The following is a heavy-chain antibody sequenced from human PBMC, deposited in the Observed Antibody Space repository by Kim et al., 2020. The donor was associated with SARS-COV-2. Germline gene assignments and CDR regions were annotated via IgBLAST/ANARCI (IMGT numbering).Heavy chain of an antibody. Sequence: GGSLRLSCAASGFTFNTYGMHWVRQAPGKGLEWVAVISYDGSNKYYADSVKGRFTISRDSSKNTLYLQMNSLRIEDTAVYYCAKSFSGSYFGYDYWAQGSPVTVSS. D-gene: IGHD1-26*01. CDR1: GFTFNTYG. J-gene: IGHJ4*02. V-gene: IGHV3-30*18. CDR2: ISYDGSNK. CDR3: AKSFSGSYFGYDY.